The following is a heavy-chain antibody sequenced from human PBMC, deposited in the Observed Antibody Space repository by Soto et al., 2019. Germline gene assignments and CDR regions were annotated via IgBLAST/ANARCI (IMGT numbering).Heavy chain of an antibody. CDR1: GYTFTGYY. D-gene: IGHD1-7*01. CDR3: GRGRSGELVVCY. CDR2: VSPESGGT. Sequence: QVQLVQSGAEVKESGASVKVSCKASGYTFTGYYIHWVRQAPGQGLELVGEVSPESGGTRYAQKFQGRVTMTKDTSITTVYTEWSNLSPDDKAVYYCGRGRSGELVVCYWGQGTLVTVHS. V-gene: IGHV1-2*02. J-gene: IGHJ4*02.